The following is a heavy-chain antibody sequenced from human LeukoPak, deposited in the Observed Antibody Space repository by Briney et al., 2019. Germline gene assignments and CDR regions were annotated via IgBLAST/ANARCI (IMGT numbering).Heavy chain of an antibody. CDR3: AGSSGWYQYGFDY. V-gene: IGHV3-66*02. CDR2: IYSGGST. CDR1: GFTFSSYG. J-gene: IGHJ4*02. D-gene: IGHD6-19*01. Sequence: GGSLRLSCAASGFTFSSYGMSWVRQAPGKGLEWVSVIYSGGSTYYADSVKGQFTISRDNSKNTLYLQMNSLRAEDTAVYYCAGSSGWYQYGFDYWGQGTLVTVSS.